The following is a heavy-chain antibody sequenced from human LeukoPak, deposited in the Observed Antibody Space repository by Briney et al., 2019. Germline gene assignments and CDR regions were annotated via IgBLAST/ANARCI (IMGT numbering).Heavy chain of an antibody. J-gene: IGHJ6*03. CDR2: IRYDGSNK. Sequence: GGSLRLSCAASGFTFSSYGMHWVRQAPGKGLEWVAFIRYDGSNKYYADSVKGRFTISRDSAKNSLYLQMNSLRAEDTAVYYCARVLVVVTGNYMDVWGKGTTVTISS. CDR1: GFTFSSYG. CDR3: ARVLVVVTGNYMDV. V-gene: IGHV3-30*02. D-gene: IGHD2-21*02.